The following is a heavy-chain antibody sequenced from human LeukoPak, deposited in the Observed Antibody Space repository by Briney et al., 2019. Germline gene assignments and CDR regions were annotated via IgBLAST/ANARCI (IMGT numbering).Heavy chain of an antibody. CDR2: ISSSSYI. CDR3: ARGPFSKYYDILTGFKDYYFDY. J-gene: IGHJ4*02. V-gene: IGHV3-21*01. D-gene: IGHD3-9*01. Sequence: PGGSLRLSCAASGFTFSSYSMNWVRQAPGKGLEWVSSISSSSYIYYADSVKGRFTISRDNAKNSLYLQMNSLRAEDTAVYYCARGPFSKYYDILTGFKDYYFDYWGQGTLVTVSS. CDR1: GFTFSSYS.